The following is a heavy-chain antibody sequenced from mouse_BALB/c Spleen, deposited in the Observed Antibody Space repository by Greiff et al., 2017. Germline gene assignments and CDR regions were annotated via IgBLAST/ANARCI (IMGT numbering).Heavy chain of an antibody. J-gene: IGHJ3*01. V-gene: IGHV1S132*01. CDR1: GYTFTSYW. CDR2: IFPGTGTT. CDR3: ARSHRS. Sequence: QVQLKQSGAELVKPGASVKLSCKTSGYTFTSYWIQWVKQRPGQGLGWIGEIFPGTGTTYYNEKFKGKATLTIDTSSSTAYMQLSSLTSEDSAVYFCARSHRSWGQGTLVTVSA.